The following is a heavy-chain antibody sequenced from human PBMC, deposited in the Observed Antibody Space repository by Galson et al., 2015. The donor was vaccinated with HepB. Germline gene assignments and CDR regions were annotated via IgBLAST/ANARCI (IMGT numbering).Heavy chain of an antibody. CDR1: GGSISSYY. CDR3: AREDVSCGGDCRNFDY. V-gene: IGHV4-59*01. Sequence: SETLSLTCTVSGGSISSYYWSWIRQPPGKGLEWIGYIYYSGSTNYNPSLKSRVTISLDTSKNQFSLKLSSMTAADTAVYYCAREDVSCGGDCRNFDYWGQGTLVTVSS. CDR2: IYYSGST. D-gene: IGHD2-21*02. J-gene: IGHJ4*02.